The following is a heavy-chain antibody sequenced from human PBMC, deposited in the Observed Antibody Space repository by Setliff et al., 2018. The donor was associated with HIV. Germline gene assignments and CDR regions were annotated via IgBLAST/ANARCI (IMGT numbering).Heavy chain of an antibody. CDR1: GGSLSGHY. Sequence: SLTCAVYGGSLSGHYWTWIRQPPGEGLEWIGEINHSGSANYNPSLGSPVAISVDTSKNQFSLKLTSVTAADTTVYYCAREDSSYHYFDYWGQGMLVTVSS. J-gene: IGHJ4*02. D-gene: IGHD6-6*01. CDR3: AREDSSYHYFDY. CDR2: INHSGSA. V-gene: IGHV4-34*01.